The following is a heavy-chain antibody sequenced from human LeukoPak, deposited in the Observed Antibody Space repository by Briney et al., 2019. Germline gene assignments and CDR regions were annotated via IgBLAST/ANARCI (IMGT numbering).Heavy chain of an antibody. CDR1: GGSISSGYY. V-gene: IGHV4-38-2*02. J-gene: IGHJ6*03. CDR3: ARGGGNGGGWVGHYYYMDV. D-gene: IGHD4-23*01. Sequence: PSETLSLTCTVSGGSISSGYYWTWIRQPPGKGLEWIGNMYHSGSTYNNPSLKSRVTISVDTSKNQFSLKLSSVSAADTAVYYCARGGGNGGGWVGHYYYMDVWGKGTTVTVSS. CDR2: MYHSGST.